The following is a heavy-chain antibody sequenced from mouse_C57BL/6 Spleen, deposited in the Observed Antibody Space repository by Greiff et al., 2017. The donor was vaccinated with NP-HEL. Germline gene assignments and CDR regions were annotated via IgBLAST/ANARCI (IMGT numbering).Heavy chain of an antibody. CDR1: GYAFSSSW. D-gene: IGHD2-4*01. CDR2: IYPGDGDT. Sequence: QVQLQQSGPELVKPGASVKISCKASGYAFSSSWMNWVKQRPGKGLEWIGRIYPGDGDTNYNGKFKGKATLTADKSSSTAYMQLSSLTSEDSAVYFCARMDDYDGDFDVWGTGTTVTVSS. CDR3: ARMDDYDGDFDV. V-gene: IGHV1-82*01. J-gene: IGHJ1*03.